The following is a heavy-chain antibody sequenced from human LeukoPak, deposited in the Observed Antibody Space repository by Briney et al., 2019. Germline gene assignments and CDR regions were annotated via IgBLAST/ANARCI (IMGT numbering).Heavy chain of an antibody. CDR3: ARAAQLEPRNPTRSAPNPYYMDV. V-gene: IGHV1-69*05. J-gene: IGHJ6*03. CDR2: IIPIFGTA. Sequence: ASVKVSCKTSGGTFSSYAISWVRQAPGQGLEWMGGIIPIFGTANYAQKFQGRVTITTDESTSTAYMELSSLRSEDTAVYYCARAAQLEPRNPTRSAPNPYYMDVWGKGTTVNVSS. CDR1: GGTFSSYA. D-gene: IGHD1-1*01.